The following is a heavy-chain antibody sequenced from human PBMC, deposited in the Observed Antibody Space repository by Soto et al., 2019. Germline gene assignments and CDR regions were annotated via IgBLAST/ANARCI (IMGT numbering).Heavy chain of an antibody. J-gene: IGHJ6*02. CDR1: GFTFSSYE. D-gene: IGHD6-13*01. V-gene: IGHV3-48*03. Sequence: PGGSLRLSCAAPGFTFSSYEMNWVRQAPGKGLEWVSYISSSGSTIYYADSVKGRFTISRDNAKNSLYLQMNSLRAEDTAVYYCARAGAAAGHYYYYGMDVWGQGTTVTVSS. CDR3: ARAGAAAGHYYYYGMDV. CDR2: ISSSGSTI.